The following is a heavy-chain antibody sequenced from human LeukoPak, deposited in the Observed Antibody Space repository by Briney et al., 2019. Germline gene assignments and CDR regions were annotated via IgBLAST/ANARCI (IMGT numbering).Heavy chain of an antibody. V-gene: IGHV3-23*01. D-gene: IGHD6-19*01. CDR2: ISGSGDRT. Sequence: SGGSLRLSCAASGFTFSNYAMSWVRQAPGKGLEWVSVISGSGDRTYYAESVKGRFTISRDNPKNTLYIQMNSLTAEDTAKYYCAKDRRDSSGWFRTDDYWGQGTLVTVSS. CDR3: AKDRRDSSGWFRTDDY. J-gene: IGHJ4*02. CDR1: GFTFSNYA.